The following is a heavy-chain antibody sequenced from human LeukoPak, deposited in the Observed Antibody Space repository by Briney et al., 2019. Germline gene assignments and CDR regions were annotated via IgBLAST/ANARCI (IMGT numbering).Heavy chain of an antibody. CDR3: AKDLASMTYFDY. J-gene: IGHJ4*02. Sequence: GGSLRLSCAASGFTFTSYGVHWVRQAPGKGLEWVAFIRYDGSNKYYADSVQGRFTISRDNSKNTLYLQMNTLRGEDTAVYYCAKDLASMTYFDYWGQGTLVTVSS. V-gene: IGHV3-30*02. CDR1: GFTFTSYG. CDR2: IRYDGSNK. D-gene: IGHD6-6*01.